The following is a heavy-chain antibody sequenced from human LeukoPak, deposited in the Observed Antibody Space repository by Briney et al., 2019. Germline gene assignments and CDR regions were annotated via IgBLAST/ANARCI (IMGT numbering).Heavy chain of an antibody. J-gene: IGHJ4*02. V-gene: IGHV3-30-3*01. D-gene: IGHD7-27*01. CDR1: GFTFSSYA. CDR3: AKDAGDLY. Sequence: GGSLRLSCAASGFTFSSYAMHWVRQAPGKGLEWVAVILYDGSNKYYADSVKGRFTISRDNSKNTLYLQMNSLRAEDTAVYYCAKDAGDLYWGQGTLVTVSS. CDR2: ILYDGSNK.